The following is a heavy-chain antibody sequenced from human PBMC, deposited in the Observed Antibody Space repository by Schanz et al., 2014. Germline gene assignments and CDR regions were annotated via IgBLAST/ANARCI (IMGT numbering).Heavy chain of an antibody. CDR2: ISDSGDST. CDR1: GFTFSSYA. D-gene: IGHD2-2*01. J-gene: IGHJ4*02. V-gene: IGHV3-23*01. CDR3: AKVAPAATYLDS. Sequence: EVHLLESGGGLVQPGGSLRLSCAASGFTFSSYAMNWVRQAPGRGLEWVSDISDSGDSTHYADSVKGRFTISRDNAKNSLFLQMNSLSAEDTAVYYCAKVAPAATYLDSWGLGALVTVSS.